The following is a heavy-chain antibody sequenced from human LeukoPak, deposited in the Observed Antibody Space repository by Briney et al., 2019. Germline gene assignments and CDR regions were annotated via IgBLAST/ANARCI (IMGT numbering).Heavy chain of an antibody. V-gene: IGHV5-51*01. CDR1: GYSFTSYW. J-gene: IGHJ4*02. CDR3: ARRYYYDSSGYYYFDY. D-gene: IGHD3-22*01. CDR2: IYPGDYDT. Sequence: GESLKISCKGSGYSFTSYWIGWVRQIPGKGLEWMGIIYPGDYDTRYSPSFQGQVTISADKSISTAYLQWSSLKASDTAMYYCARRYYYDSSGYYYFDYWGQGTLVTVSS.